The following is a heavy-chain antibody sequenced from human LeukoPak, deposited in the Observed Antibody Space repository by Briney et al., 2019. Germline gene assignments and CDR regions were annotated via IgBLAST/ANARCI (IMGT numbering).Heavy chain of an antibody. D-gene: IGHD3-10*01. CDR1: GFTFSSYW. CDR3: ARDGVLWFGELKKYYFDY. J-gene: IGHJ4*02. Sequence: PGGSLRLSCAASGFTFSSYWMHWVRQAPGKGLGWVSRINSDGSSTNYADSVKGRFTISRDNAKNTLYLQMNSLRAEDTAVYYCARDGVLWFGELKKYYFDYWGQGTLVTVSS. CDR2: INSDGSST. V-gene: IGHV3-74*01.